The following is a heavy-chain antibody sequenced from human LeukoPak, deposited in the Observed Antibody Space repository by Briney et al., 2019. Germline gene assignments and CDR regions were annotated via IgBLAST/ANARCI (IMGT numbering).Heavy chain of an antibody. V-gene: IGHV3-7*01. CDR2: IKEEGAEK. J-gene: IGHJ4*02. D-gene: IGHD3-10*01. CDR1: GLTFNKYW. Sequence: GGSLRLSCAVSGLTFNKYWMTWVRHAPGRGPEWVATIKEEGAEKHYVGSVKGRFTISRDNAKNSLYLQLNGLRTEDTALYYCASRGDLSWFGAVRHWGQGTLVTVSS. CDR3: ASRGDLSWFGAVRH.